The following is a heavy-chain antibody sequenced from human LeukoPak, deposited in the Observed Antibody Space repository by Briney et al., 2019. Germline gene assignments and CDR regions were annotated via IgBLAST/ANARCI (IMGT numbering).Heavy chain of an antibody. V-gene: IGHV3-33*06. CDR3: AKLNYYGSGSSPDFDY. J-gene: IGHJ4*02. D-gene: IGHD3-10*01. Sequence: GGSLRLSCAASGFTFSSYGMHWVRQAPGKGLEWVAVIWYDGSNKYYADSVKGRFTISRDNSKNTLYLQMNSLRAEDTAVYYCAKLNYYGSGSSPDFDYWGQGTLVTVSS. CDR2: IWYDGSNK. CDR1: GFTFSSYG.